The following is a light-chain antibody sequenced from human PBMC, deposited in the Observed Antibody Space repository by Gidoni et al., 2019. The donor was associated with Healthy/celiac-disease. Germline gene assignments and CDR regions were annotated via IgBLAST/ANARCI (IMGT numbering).Light chain of an antibody. V-gene: IGKV2-40*01. Sequence: DIVLPRTPLSLPVPPGQPASISCRSSQSLLDSDDGNTYLDWYLQKPGQSPQLLIYPLSYRASGVPDRFSGSGSGTEFTLKISRVEAEDVGVYYCMQRIEFPAKTFGQGTKVEIK. CDR3: MQRIEFPAKT. J-gene: IGKJ1*01. CDR2: PLS. CDR1: QSLLDSDDGNTY.